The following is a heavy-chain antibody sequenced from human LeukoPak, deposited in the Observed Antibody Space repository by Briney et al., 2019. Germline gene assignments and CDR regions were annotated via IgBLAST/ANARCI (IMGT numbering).Heavy chain of an antibody. CDR2: IYHSGST. CDR1: GGSMSSGGNY. CDR3: ARGRQQLIPADAFDI. Sequence: SETLSLTCTVSGGSMSSGGNYWSWIRQPPGKGLEWIGYIYHSGSTYYNPSLKSRVTISVDTSKNQFSLKLSSVTAADTAVYYCARGRQQLIPADAFDIWGQGTMVTVSS. D-gene: IGHD6-13*01. V-gene: IGHV4-61*08. J-gene: IGHJ3*02.